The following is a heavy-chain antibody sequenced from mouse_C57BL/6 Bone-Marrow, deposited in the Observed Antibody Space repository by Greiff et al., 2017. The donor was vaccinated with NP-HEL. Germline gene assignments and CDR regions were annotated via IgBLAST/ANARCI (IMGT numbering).Heavy chain of an antibody. J-gene: IGHJ2*01. CDR3: AHYDYDLYYFDY. CDR2: IYPGEGDT. CDR1: GYAFSSSW. V-gene: IGHV1-82*01. Sequence: VQLQQSGPELVKPGASVKISCKASGYAFSSSWMNWVKQRPGKGLEWIGRIYPGEGDTNYNGKFKGKATLTADKSSSTAYMQLSSLTSEDSAVYFCAHYDYDLYYFDYWGQGTTLTVSS. D-gene: IGHD2-4*01.